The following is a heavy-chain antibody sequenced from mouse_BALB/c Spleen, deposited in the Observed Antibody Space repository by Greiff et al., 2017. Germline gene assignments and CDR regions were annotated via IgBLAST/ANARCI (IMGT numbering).Heavy chain of an antibody. Sequence: VQLQQSGAELVKPGASVKLSCKTSGYTFTSYWIQWVKQRPGQGLGWIGEIFPGTGTTYYNEKFKGKATLTIDTSSSTAYMQLSSLTSEDSAVYFCARSGYYYGSSYPYWYFDVWGAGTTVTVSS. D-gene: IGHD1-1*01. CDR1: GYTFTSYW. V-gene: IGHV1S132*01. CDR3: ARSGYYYGSSYPYWYFDV. J-gene: IGHJ1*01. CDR2: IFPGTGTT.